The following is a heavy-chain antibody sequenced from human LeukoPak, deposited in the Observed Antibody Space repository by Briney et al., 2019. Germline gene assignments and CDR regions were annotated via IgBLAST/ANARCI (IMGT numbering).Heavy chain of an antibody. CDR3: AKDLLHDAFDI. J-gene: IGHJ3*02. CDR2: ISWNSGSI. V-gene: IGHV3-9*01. CDR1: GFTFDDYA. Sequence: GGSLRLSCAASGFTFDDYAMHWVRQAPGKGLEWVSSISWNSGSIGYADSVKGRFTISRDNAKNSLYLQMNSLRAEDTALYYCAKDLLHDAFDIWGQGTMVTVSS.